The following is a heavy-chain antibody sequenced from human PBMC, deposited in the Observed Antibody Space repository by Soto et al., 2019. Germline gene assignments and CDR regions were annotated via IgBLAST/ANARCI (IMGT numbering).Heavy chain of an antibody. CDR3: AKDEGALLEWLLSAAFDI. V-gene: IGHV3-33*06. J-gene: IGHJ3*02. CDR2: IRFDGSNI. D-gene: IGHD3-3*01. Sequence: GRSLRLSCVVPGGIFSGYGMHRVRQAPGKGLEWVAVIRFDGSNIYYADSVKGRFTISRDNSKNTLYLQMNSLRAEDTAVYYCAKDEGALLEWLLSAAFDIWGQGTMVTVSS. CDR1: GGIFSGYG.